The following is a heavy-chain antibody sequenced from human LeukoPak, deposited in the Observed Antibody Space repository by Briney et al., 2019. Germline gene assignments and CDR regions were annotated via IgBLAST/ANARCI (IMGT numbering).Heavy chain of an antibody. D-gene: IGHD3-22*01. CDR1: GFTFSSYA. J-gene: IGHJ4*02. CDR2: ISGSGGST. Sequence: HPGGSLRLSCAASGFTFSSYAMSWVRQAPGKGLEWVSAISGSGGSTYYADSVKGRFTISRDNSKNTLYLQMNSLRAEDTAVYYCARDSGYYGLALDYWGQGTLVTVSS. V-gene: IGHV3-23*01. CDR3: ARDSGYYGLALDY.